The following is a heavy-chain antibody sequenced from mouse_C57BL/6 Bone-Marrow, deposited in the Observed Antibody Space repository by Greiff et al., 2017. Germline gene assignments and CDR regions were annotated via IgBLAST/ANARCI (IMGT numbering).Heavy chain of an antibody. CDR2: IYIGNGYT. V-gene: IGHV1-58*01. D-gene: IGHD1-1*01. Sequence: EVQLQQSGAELVRPGSSVKMSCKTSGYTFTSYGINWVKQRPGPGLEWIGYIYIGNGYTEYNEKFKGKATLTSDTSSSTAYMQLSSLTSEDSAIYFCARAPQFYYGSSSFSYWGQGTLVTVSA. CDR1: GYTFTSYG. J-gene: IGHJ3*01. CDR3: ARAPQFYYGSSSFSY.